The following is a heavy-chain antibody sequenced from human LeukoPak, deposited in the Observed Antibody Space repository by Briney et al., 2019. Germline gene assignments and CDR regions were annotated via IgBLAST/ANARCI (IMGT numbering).Heavy chain of an antibody. D-gene: IGHD5-18*01. Sequence: SETLSLTCTVSGGSISSYYWSCIRQPPGKGLEWIGYMYYSGSTNYNPSLKSRVTISVDTSKNQFSLKLSSVTAADTAVYYCARGLTAMVTNYYYGMDVWGQGTTVTVSS. CDR3: ARGLTAMVTNYYYGMDV. J-gene: IGHJ6*02. V-gene: IGHV4-59*01. CDR1: GGSISSYY. CDR2: MYYSGST.